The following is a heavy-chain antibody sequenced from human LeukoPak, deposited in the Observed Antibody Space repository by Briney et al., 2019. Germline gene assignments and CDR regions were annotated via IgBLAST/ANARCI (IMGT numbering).Heavy chain of an antibody. J-gene: IGHJ5*02. Sequence: GGSLRLSCATSGFTFSTYGMHWVRQAPGRGLEWVSYISGSSNSIYYADSVKGRFTISRDNAKNSLYLQMNSLRAEDTAVYYCARDVGYRSWFDPWGQGTLVIVSS. V-gene: IGHV3-48*01. D-gene: IGHD5-18*01. CDR1: GFTFSTYG. CDR3: ARDVGYRSWFDP. CDR2: ISGSSNSI.